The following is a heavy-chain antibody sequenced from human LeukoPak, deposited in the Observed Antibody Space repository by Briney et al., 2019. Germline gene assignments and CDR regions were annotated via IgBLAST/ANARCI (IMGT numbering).Heavy chain of an antibody. CDR3: ARQSSGWYDYFDY. CDR1: GGSISSGDYY. J-gene: IGHJ4*02. CDR2: IYYSGST. V-gene: IGHV4-39*01. D-gene: IGHD6-19*01. Sequence: SETLSLTCTVSGGSISSGDYYWGWIRQPPGKGLEWIGSIYYSGSTYYNPSLKSRVTISVDTSKNQFSLKLSSVTAADTAVYYCARQSSGWYDYFDYWGQGTLVTVSS.